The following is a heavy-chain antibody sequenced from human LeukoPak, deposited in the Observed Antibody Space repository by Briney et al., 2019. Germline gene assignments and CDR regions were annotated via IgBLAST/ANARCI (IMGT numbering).Heavy chain of an antibody. CDR2: ISGSGGNT. J-gene: IGHJ6*02. D-gene: IGHD3-22*01. CDR1: GFTFSSYA. CDR3: AKDRSYYYDTSGYNYYYGMDV. V-gene: IGHV3-23*01. Sequence: GGSLRLSCAASGFTFSSYAMSWVRQAPGKGLEWVSAISGSGGNTYYADSVKGRFTISRDNSKNTLYLQMNSLRAEDTAVYYCAKDRSYYYDTSGYNYYYGMDVWGQGTTVTVSS.